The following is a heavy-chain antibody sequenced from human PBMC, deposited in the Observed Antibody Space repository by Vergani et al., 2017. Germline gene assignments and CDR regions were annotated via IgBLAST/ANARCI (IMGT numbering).Heavy chain of an antibody. V-gene: IGHV1-2*04. D-gene: IGHD2-2*01. CDR1: GYTFTGYY. CDR3: ARDLGVVPAATMGHYGMDV. Sequence: QVQLVQSGAEVKKPGASVKVSCKASGYTFTGYYMHWVRQAPGQGLEWMGWINPNSGGTNYAQKFQGWVTMTRDTSISTAYMELSRLRSDDTAVYYCARDLGVVPAATMGHYGMDVWGQGTTVTVAS. J-gene: IGHJ6*02. CDR2: INPNSGGT.